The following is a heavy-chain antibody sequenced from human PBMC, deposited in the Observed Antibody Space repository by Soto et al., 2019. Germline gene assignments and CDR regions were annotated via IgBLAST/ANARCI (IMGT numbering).Heavy chain of an antibody. J-gene: IGHJ3*02. CDR3: ARGLAALPVFAFDI. D-gene: IGHD6-6*01. CDR1: GFSLSTSGVG. V-gene: IGHV2-5*01. Sequence: SGPTLVNPTQTLTLTCSFSGFSLSTSGVGVGWIRQPPGKALEWLAHIYWSGDEHYRPSLKSRLSITKDTSKNQVVLTMTNMYPVDTATYYCARGLAALPVFAFDIWGQGTMVTVSS. CDR2: IYWSGDE.